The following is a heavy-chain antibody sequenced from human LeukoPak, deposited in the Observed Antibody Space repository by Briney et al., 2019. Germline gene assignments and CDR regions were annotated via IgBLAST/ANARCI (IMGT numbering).Heavy chain of an antibody. CDR3: AREYYFDNSGYYGVGDY. D-gene: IGHD3-22*01. Sequence: GASVKVSCKASGYTFTGYYMHWVRQAPGQGLEWMGWINPNSGGTNYAQKFQGRVTMTRDTSISTAYMELSRLRSDDTAVYYCAREYYFDNSGYYGVGDYWGQGTLVTVSS. J-gene: IGHJ4*02. CDR2: INPNSGGT. V-gene: IGHV1-2*02. CDR1: GYTFTGYY.